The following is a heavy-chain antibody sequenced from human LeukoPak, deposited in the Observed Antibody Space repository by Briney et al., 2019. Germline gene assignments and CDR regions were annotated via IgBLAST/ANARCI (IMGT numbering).Heavy chain of an antibody. V-gene: IGHV3-23*01. Sequence: PGGSLRLSCAASGFTSSSYGMSWVRQAPGKGLEWVSAISGSGGGTYYAGSVKGRFTISRDNSRNTLDVQMNSLRAEDTAVYYCAKWGSATLAYFDYWGQGTLVTVSS. CDR3: AKWGSATLAYFDY. CDR1: GFTSSSYG. D-gene: IGHD2-15*01. J-gene: IGHJ4*02. CDR2: ISGSGGGT.